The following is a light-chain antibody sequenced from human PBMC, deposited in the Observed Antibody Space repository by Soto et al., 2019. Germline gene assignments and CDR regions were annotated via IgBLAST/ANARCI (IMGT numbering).Light chain of an antibody. Sequence: QSALTQPASVSGSAGQSITISCTGTTXFVGTYNFVSWYQQHPGKAPQVLIYEGTKRPSGVSNRFSGSTSGSTASLTISGLQTEDGADYYCQSYDRSLIVSKVFGTGTKVTVL. V-gene: IGLV2-23*01. CDR3: QSYDRSLIVSKV. CDR2: EGT. CDR1: TXFVGTYNF. J-gene: IGLJ1*01.